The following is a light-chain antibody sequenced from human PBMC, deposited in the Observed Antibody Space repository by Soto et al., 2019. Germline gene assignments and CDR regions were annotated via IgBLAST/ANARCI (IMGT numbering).Light chain of an antibody. Sequence: EIVMTQSPATLSVSPGERATLSCRASQSVSNNLAWYQQKPGQTPRLLIYGASTRATGIPVRFSGNGSGTEFTLTISSMQSEDFAVYYCQKYNNWPAVTLGQGTKLEIK. J-gene: IGKJ2*01. CDR3: QKYNNWPAVT. CDR2: GAS. V-gene: IGKV3-15*01. CDR1: QSVSNN.